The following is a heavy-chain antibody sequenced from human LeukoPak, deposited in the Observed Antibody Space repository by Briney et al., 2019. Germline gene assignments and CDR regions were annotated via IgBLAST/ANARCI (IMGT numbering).Heavy chain of an antibody. CDR2: IKQDGSEK. CDR1: GFTFSSYW. J-gene: IGHJ3*02. CDR3: AREAGGDTPAAFGI. Sequence: GGSLRLSCAASGFTFSSYWMSWVRQAPGKGLEWVANIKQDGSEKYYVDSVKGRFTISRDNAKNSLYLQMNSLRAEDTAVYYCAREAGGDTPAAFGIWGQGTMVTVSS. D-gene: IGHD2-21*02. V-gene: IGHV3-7*01.